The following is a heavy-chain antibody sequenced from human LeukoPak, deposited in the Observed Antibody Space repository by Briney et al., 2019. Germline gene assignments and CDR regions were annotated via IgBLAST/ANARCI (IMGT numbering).Heavy chain of an antibody. CDR3: AKDGVSTAMPRRSYYFDY. CDR1: GFTFSSYW. V-gene: IGHV3-23*01. D-gene: IGHD5-18*01. CDR2: ISGSGGST. J-gene: IGHJ4*02. Sequence: GGSLRLSCAASGFTFSSYWMSWVRQAPGKGLEWVSAISGSGGSTYYADSVKGRFTISRDNSKNTLYLQMNSLRAEDTAVYYCAKDGVSTAMPRRSYYFDYWGQGTLVTVSS.